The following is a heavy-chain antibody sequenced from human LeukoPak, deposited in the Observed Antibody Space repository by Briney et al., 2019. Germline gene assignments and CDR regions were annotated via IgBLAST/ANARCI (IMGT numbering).Heavy chain of an antibody. V-gene: IGHV1-2*02. Sequence: GASVKVSCKAFGYTFTGYYMHWVRQAPGQGLEWMGWINPDSGGTNYAQKFQGRVTMTRDTSISTAYMELRRLRSDDTAVCYCTSPVISVPGLADGDYWGQGTLVTVSS. CDR2: INPDSGGT. CDR1: GYTFTGYY. D-gene: IGHD3-10*02. J-gene: IGHJ4*02. CDR3: TSPVISVPGLADGDY.